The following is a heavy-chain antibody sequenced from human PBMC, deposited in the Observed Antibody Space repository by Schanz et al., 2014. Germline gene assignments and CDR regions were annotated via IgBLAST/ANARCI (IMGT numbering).Heavy chain of an antibody. CDR1: GFNSDDYA. Sequence: EVQLLESGGGLVQPGGSLRLSCTASGFNSDDYAMHWVRQAPGKGLEWVSNIPWNGAAIGYADSVKGRFTISRDNSKSTLYLQMSSLRAEDTAVYYCAKSQGSSFDSWGQGTLVTVSS. V-gene: IGHV3-9*02. D-gene: IGHD6-13*01. CDR3: AKSQGSSFDS. CDR2: IPWNGAAI. J-gene: IGHJ4*02.